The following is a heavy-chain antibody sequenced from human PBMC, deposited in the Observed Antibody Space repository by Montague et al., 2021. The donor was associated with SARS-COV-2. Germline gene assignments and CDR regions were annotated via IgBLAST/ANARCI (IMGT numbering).Heavy chain of an antibody. CDR1: GGSISNRNYY. V-gene: IGHV4-39*01. CDR3: VRGRRGTVFPFSPGAFDF. CDR2: MYYVGXP. J-gene: IGHJ3*01. Sequence: SETLSLTCTVSGGSISNRNYYWGWVRQPGGKGLEWIGSMYYVGXPXYXXXXRXRVAISLDTSKSQLSLRLRSVTPTDTAVFYCVRGRRGTVFPFSPGAFDFWGQGTTVTVSS. D-gene: IGHD1-7*01.